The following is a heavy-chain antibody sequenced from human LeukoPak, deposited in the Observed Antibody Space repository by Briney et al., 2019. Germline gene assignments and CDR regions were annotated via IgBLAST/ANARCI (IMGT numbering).Heavy chain of an antibody. V-gene: IGHV3-74*01. J-gene: IGHJ4*02. CDR3: ARGRYGDYH. CDR1: GFTFSSIH. CDR2: INPDGSTT. D-gene: IGHD4-17*01. Sequence: GGSLRLSCAASGFTFSSIHMVWVRQAPGKGLVWVSGINPDGSTTTYADSVKGRFTISRENAKSTLYLHMNILRVEDTAVYNCARGRYGDYHWGQGILVTVSS.